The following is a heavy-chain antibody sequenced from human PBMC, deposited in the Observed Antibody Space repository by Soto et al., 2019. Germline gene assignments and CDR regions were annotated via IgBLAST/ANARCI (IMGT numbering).Heavy chain of an antibody. CDR2: IYYSGST. CDR3: AREGRCSGGSCYFWFDP. J-gene: IGHJ5*02. Sequence: QVQLQESGPGLVKPSETLSLTCTVSGGSISSYYWSWIRQPPGKGLEWIGYIYYSGSTNYNPSLKSRVTISVDTSKNQFSLKLSSVTAADTAVYYCAREGRCSGGSCYFWFDPWGHGTLVTVSS. V-gene: IGHV4-59*01. CDR1: GGSISSYY. D-gene: IGHD2-15*01.